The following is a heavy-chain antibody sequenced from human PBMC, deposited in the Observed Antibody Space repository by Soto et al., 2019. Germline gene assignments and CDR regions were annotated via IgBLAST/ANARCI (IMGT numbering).Heavy chain of an antibody. V-gene: IGHV3-23*01. CDR3: AKDLTADIVVVVAATRLYGMDV. J-gene: IGHJ6*02. CDR2: ISGSGGST. Sequence: VGFLRLSCAASGFTFSSYAMSWVRQAPGKGLEWVSAISGSGGSTYYADSVKGRFTISRDNSKNTLYLQMNSLRAEDTAVYYCAKDLTADIVVVVAATRLYGMDVWGQGTTVTVS. D-gene: IGHD2-15*01. CDR1: GFTFSSYA.